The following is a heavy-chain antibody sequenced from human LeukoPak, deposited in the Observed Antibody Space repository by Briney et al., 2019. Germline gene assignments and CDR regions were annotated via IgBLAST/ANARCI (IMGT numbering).Heavy chain of an antibody. CDR1: CGSVGSDNSY. J-gene: IGHJ4*02. D-gene: IGHD3-10*01. Sequence: SETLSLTCTVSCGSVGSDNSYWNWIRQPAGKGLEWIGRIYADGSSTYNPSLKSRVTILVDTSKNQFSLRLSSMSAADTAVYYCARGYYYRTWGQGTLVTVSS. CDR3: ARGYYYRT. V-gene: IGHV4-61*02. CDR2: IYADGSS.